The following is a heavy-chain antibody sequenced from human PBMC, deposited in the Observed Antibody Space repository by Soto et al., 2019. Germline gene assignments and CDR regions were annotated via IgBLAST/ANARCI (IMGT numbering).Heavy chain of an antibody. CDR2: IYPGDSDT. CDR1: GYSFTSYW. Sequence: GESLKISCKGSGYSFTSYWIGWVRQMPGKGLEWMGIIYPGDSDTRYSPSFQGQVTISADKSISTAYLQWSSLKASDTAMYYCARGRVAVWSRRRRSNDYSNYERLALGYWGQGTLVTVSS. J-gene: IGHJ4*02. V-gene: IGHV5-51*01. D-gene: IGHD4-4*01. CDR3: ARGRVAVWSRRRRSNDYSNYERLALGY.